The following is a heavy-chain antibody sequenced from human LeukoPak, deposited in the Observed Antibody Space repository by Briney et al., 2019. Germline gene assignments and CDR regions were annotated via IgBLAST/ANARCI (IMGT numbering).Heavy chain of an antibody. Sequence: GGSLRLSCEASGFTFNTHAMSWVRQAPGKGLEWVASVTSSGRTPYYADSVKGRFTISRDNSKNTLYLQMNSLRGEDTAVYYCAKDRPNFYETSGSYYKIKGDFWGQGSLVTVSS. CDR3: AKDRPNFYETSGSYYKIKGDF. J-gene: IGHJ4*02. CDR2: VTSSGRTP. D-gene: IGHD3-10*01. V-gene: IGHV3-23*01. CDR1: GFTFNTHA.